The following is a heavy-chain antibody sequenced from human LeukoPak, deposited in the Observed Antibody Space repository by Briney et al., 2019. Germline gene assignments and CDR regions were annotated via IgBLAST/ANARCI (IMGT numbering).Heavy chain of an antibody. V-gene: IGHV3-30-3*01. CDR1: GFTFSSYA. Sequence: PGRSLRLSCAASGFTFSSYAMHWVRQAPGKGLEWVAVISYDGSNKYYADSVKGRFTISRDNSKNTPYLQMNSLRAEDTAVYYCAKEETITFGGDPAYWGQGTLVTVSS. J-gene: IGHJ4*02. D-gene: IGHD3-16*01. CDR3: AKEETITFGGDPAY. CDR2: ISYDGSNK.